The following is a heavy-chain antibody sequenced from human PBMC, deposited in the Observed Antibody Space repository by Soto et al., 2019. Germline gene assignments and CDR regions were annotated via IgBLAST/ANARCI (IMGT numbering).Heavy chain of an antibody. CDR3: AKDVVVGATPGLGDYYYYYGMDV. Sequence: QVQLVESGGGVVQPGRSLRLSCAASGFTFSSYGMHWVRQAPGKGLEWVAVISYDGSNKYYADSVKGRFTISRDNSKNTPYLQMNSLRAEDTAVYYCAKDVVVGATPGLGDYYYYYGMDVWGQGTTVTVSS. D-gene: IGHD1-26*01. CDR2: ISYDGSNK. CDR1: GFTFSSYG. J-gene: IGHJ6*02. V-gene: IGHV3-30*18.